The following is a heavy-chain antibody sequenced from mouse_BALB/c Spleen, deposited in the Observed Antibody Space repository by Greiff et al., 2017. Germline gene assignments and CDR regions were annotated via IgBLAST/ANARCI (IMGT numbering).Heavy chain of an antibody. CDR1: GFTFSDYG. J-gene: IGHJ2*01. CDR2: ISNLAYSL. V-gene: IGHV5-15*02. CDR3: ARAPYDYDGGFDY. Sequence: DVKLVDSGGGLVQPGGSRKLSCAASGFTFSDYGMAWVRQAPGKGPEWLAFISNLAYSLYYADTVTGRFTISRENAKNTLYLEMRSLRSEDTAMYYCARAPYDYDGGFDYWGQGTTLTVSS. D-gene: IGHD2-4*01.